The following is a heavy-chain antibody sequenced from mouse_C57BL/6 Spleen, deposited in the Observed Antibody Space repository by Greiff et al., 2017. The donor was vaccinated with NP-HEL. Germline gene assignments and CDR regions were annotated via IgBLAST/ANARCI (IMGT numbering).Heavy chain of an antibody. CDR2: ISNLAYSI. J-gene: IGHJ1*03. CDR3: ARHGTGTMYFDV. CDR1: GFTFSDYG. Sequence: VQLKESGGGLVQPGGSLKLSCAASGFTFSDYGMAWVRQAPRKGPEWVAFISNLAYSIYYADTVTGRFTISRENAKNTLYLEMSSLRSEDTAMYYCARHGTGTMYFDVWGTGTTVTVSS. D-gene: IGHD4-1*01. V-gene: IGHV5-15*01.